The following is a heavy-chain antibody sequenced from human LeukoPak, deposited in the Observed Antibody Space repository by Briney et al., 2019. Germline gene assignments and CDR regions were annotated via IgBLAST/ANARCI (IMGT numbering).Heavy chain of an antibody. CDR2: ISFHGTDS. CDR1: GFTFISYA. J-gene: IGHJ4*02. Sequence: GGSLRLSCAASGFTFISYAIHWVRQAPGKGLEWVAVISFHGTDSFYADSVKGRFTISRDNSKNTLYLQMNSLRTEDTAVYYCARGPSGGNNLWMDYWGQGTLVTVSS. CDR3: ARGPSGGNNLWMDY. D-gene: IGHD1-20*01. V-gene: IGHV3-30*04.